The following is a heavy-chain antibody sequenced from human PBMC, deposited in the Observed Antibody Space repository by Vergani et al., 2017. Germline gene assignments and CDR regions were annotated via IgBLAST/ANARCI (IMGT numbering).Heavy chain of an antibody. CDR1: GFTFSTYA. J-gene: IGHJ4*02. V-gene: IGHV3-23*01. D-gene: IGHD1-1*01. CDR2: IKNTGDST. CDR3: GRGSDNYK. Sequence: EVQLLESGGSLKQPGGSVRLSCAASGFTFSTYAMHWVRQAPGKGLEWVSSIKNTGDSTHYADSVKGRFTIARDNSKNTLYLQMNSLRVEDTAVYYCGRGSDNYKWGQGTLVTVSS.